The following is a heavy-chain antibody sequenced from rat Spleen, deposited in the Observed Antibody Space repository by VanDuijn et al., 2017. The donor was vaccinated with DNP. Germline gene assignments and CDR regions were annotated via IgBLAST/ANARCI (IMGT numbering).Heavy chain of an antibody. Sequence: EVQLVESGGGLVQPGRSLKLSCTASGFTFSDYYMAWVRQAPTKGLEWVAYISYDGGNTYYRDSVKGRFTISRDDAKRSLYLQMDSLRSEDTATYYCTTGDWEDYFDYWGQGVMVTVSS. D-gene: IGHD5-1*01. CDR1: GFTFSDYY. CDR2: ISYDGGNT. V-gene: IGHV5-20*01. J-gene: IGHJ2*01. CDR3: TTGDWEDYFDY.